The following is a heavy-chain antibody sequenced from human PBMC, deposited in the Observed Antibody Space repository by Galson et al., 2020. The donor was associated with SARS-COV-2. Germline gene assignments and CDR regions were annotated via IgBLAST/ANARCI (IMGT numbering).Heavy chain of an antibody. CDR3: AIGSALLRQNWFDP. D-gene: IGHD1-26*01. V-gene: IGHV1-24*01. J-gene: IGHJ5*02. CDR2: FDPEDGET. CDR1: GYTLTELS. Sequence: GESLKISCKVSGYTLTELSMHWVRQAPGKGLEWMGGFDPEDGETIYAQKFQGRVTMTEDTSTDTAYMELSSLRSEDTAVYYCAIGSALLRQNWFDPWGQGTLVTVSS.